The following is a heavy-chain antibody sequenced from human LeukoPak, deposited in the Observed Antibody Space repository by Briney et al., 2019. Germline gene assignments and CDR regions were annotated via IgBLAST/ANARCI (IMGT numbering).Heavy chain of an antibody. CDR2: IIPIFGTA. D-gene: IGHD6-13*01. V-gene: IGHV1-69*13. J-gene: IGHJ6*03. Sequence: SVKVSCKASGGTFSSYAISWVRQAPEQGLEWMGGIIPIFGTANYAQKFQGRVTITADESTSTAYMELSSLRSEDTAVYYCARNQQLVRAYYYYMDVWGKGTTVTVSS. CDR3: ARNQQLVRAYYYYMDV. CDR1: GGTFSSYA.